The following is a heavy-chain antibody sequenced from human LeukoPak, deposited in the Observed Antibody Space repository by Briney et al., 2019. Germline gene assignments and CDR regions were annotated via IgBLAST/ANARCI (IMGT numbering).Heavy chain of an antibody. CDR1: GHSFTNYW. J-gene: IGHJ5*02. CDR3: ARHFNNWFDP. Sequence: GESLKISYKGSGHSFTNYWITWVHQMPGKVLEWMGRIDLSDSYTNYSPSFRGHVTISADKSISTAYLQWSSLKASDTAMYYCARHFNNWFDPWGQGTLVTVSS. V-gene: IGHV5-10-1*01. CDR2: IDLSDSYT.